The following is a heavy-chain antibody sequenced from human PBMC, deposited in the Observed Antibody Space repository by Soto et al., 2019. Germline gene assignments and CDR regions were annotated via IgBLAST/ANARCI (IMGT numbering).Heavy chain of an antibody. J-gene: IGHJ5*01. D-gene: IGHD2-21*01. Sequence: SETLSLTXTVSGVSIHNSHSFWAWIRQPPGKGLQFIASVYHNGGAHYNSSLKSRVTISVDTANNQVSLRMRSLTAADTAFYYCGRVVEGATRHTDPDSWGQGILVTVSS. CDR1: GVSIHNSHSF. V-gene: IGHV4-39*01. CDR3: GRVVEGATRHTDPDS. CDR2: VYHNGGA.